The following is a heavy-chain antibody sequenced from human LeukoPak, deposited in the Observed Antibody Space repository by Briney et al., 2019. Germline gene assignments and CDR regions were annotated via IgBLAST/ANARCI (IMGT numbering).Heavy chain of an antibody. CDR3: ARGYCSSTSCYVFDY. D-gene: IGHD2-2*01. Sequence: GGSLRLSCAASGFTFSSYGMSWVRQAPGKGLEWVSAISGSGGSTYYADSVKGRFTISRDNSKNTLYLQMNSLRAEDTAVCYCARGYCSSTSCYVFDYWGQGTLVTVSS. V-gene: IGHV3-23*01. CDR2: ISGSGGST. J-gene: IGHJ4*02. CDR1: GFTFSSYG.